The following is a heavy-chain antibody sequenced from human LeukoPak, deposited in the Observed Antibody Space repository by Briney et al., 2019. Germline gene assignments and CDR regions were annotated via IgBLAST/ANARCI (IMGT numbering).Heavy chain of an antibody. CDR2: INAGNGNT. Sequence: ASVKVSCKASGYTFTSYAMHWARQVPGQRLEWMGWINAGNGNTKYSQKLQGRVTITRDTSASTVHMELSSLRSEDTAVYFCARATTTVTNFDYWGQGTLVTVSS. D-gene: IGHD4-17*01. J-gene: IGHJ4*02. CDR1: GYTFTSYA. V-gene: IGHV1-3*01. CDR3: ARATTTVTNFDY.